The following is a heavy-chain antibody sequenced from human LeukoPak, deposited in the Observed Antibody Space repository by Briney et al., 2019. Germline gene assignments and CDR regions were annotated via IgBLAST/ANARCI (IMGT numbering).Heavy chain of an antibody. J-gene: IGHJ6*02. CDR1: GYTFTGYY. CDR3: ARGLRSYYIVGGFYYGMDV. Sequence: SVKVSCKASGYTFTGYYMHWVRQAPGQGLEWMGWINPNSGGTNYAQKFQGWVTMTRDTSISTAYMELSRLRSDDTAVYYCARGLRSYYIVGGFYYGMDVWGQGTTVTVSS. V-gene: IGHV1-2*04. CDR2: INPNSGGT. D-gene: IGHD3-10*01.